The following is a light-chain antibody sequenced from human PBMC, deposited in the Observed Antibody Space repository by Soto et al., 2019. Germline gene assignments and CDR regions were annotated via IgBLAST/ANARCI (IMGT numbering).Light chain of an antibody. J-gene: IGLJ2*01. Sequence: QSVLTQSPSASGTPGQRVTISCSGSRSNIGTYTVNWYQQLPGKAPTLLIFRNHQRPSGVPGRFSGSKSGTSASLAISGPEAEDEADYYCAAWDDSLRAVVFGEGTKLTVL. CDR3: AAWDDSLRAVV. CDR1: RSNIGTYT. CDR2: RNH. V-gene: IGLV1-44*01.